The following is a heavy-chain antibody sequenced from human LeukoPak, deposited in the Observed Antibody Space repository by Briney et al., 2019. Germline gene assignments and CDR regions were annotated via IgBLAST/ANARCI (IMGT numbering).Heavy chain of an antibody. J-gene: IGHJ4*02. CDR2: ISSSSSYI. CDR3: ARDFRGLYYYGSGSYYHFDY. V-gene: IGHV3-21*01. D-gene: IGHD3-10*01. CDR1: EFTYG. Sequence: GGSLRLSCAASEFTYGMNWVRQAPGKGLKWVSSISSSSSYIYYADSVKGRFTISRDNAKNSLYLQVNSLRAEDTAVYYCARDFRGLYYYGSGSYYHFDYWGQGTLVTVSS.